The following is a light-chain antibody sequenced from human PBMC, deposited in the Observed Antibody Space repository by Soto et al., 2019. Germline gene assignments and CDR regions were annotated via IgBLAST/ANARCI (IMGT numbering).Light chain of an antibody. CDR2: AQS. V-gene: IGKV1-39*01. CDR1: QHMSDY. Sequence: DIQMTQSPSSLSASVGDRVTITCRASQHMSDYINWYQQKPGKAPKLLIYAQSNLQSGVPSRFSGSRSGTAFSLTITSLQVEDFATYYCQQSYRDPQTFGQGTKGEIK. J-gene: IGKJ1*01. CDR3: QQSYRDPQT.